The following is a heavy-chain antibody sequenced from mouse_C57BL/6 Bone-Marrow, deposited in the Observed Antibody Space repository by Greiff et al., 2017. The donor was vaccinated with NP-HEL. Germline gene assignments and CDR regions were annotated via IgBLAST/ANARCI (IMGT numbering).Heavy chain of an antibody. CDR2: INPNYGTT. J-gene: IGHJ3*01. Sequence: EVHVKQSGPELVKPGASVKISCKASGYSFTDYNMNWVKQSTGQSLEWIGVINPNYGTTCYNQKFKGKATLTVDQSASTAYMQLNSLTSEDSAVYYCARGPSFAYWGQGTLVTVSA. CDR1: GYSFTDYN. V-gene: IGHV1-39*01. CDR3: ARGPSFAY.